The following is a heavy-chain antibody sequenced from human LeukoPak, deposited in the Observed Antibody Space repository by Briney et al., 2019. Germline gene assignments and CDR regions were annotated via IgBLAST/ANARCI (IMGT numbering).Heavy chain of an antibody. CDR1: GVSISSGGYY. D-gene: IGHD7-27*01. CDR2: IYYSGST. CDR3: ARGGWGEGGDY. Sequence: SETLSLTCTVSGVSISSGGYYWSWIRPHPXKDLDWIEYIYYSGSTYYNPSLKSRVTISVDTSKNQFSLKLSSVTAADTAVYYCARGGWGEGGDYWGQGTLVSVS. J-gene: IGHJ4*02. V-gene: IGHV4-31*03.